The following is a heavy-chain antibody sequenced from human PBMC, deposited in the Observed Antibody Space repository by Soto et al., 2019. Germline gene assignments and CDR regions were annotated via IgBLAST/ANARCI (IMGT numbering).Heavy chain of an antibody. D-gene: IGHD6-13*01. CDR2: MNPNSGNT. Sequence: QVQLVQSGVEVKKPGASVKVSCKASGSTFTSYDINWVRQATGQGLEWMGWMNPNSGNTGYAQKFQGRVTTTRNTTTITAHIGPSNLRSEDTAGYYCPRGRAAAGPNRFRPWGQGTLVIVSS. V-gene: IGHV1-8*01. CDR1: GSTFTSYD. J-gene: IGHJ5*02. CDR3: PRGRAAAGPNRFRP.